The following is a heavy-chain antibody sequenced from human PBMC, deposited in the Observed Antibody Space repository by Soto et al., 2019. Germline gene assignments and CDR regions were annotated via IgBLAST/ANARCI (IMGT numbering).Heavy chain of an antibody. V-gene: IGHV3-48*01. CDR2: IKSGSSTI. CDR3: ARDKPRSGYEKFDY. CDR1: GFTFISYS. D-gene: IGHD3-3*01. Sequence: EVQLVESGGGLVQPGGSLRLSCAASGFTFISYSMNWVRQAQGKGLEWVSYIKSGSSTIYYADSVKGRFTISRDNAKNSLYLQLNSLRAEDTAVYYCARDKPRSGYEKFDYWGQGTLVTVSS. J-gene: IGHJ4*02.